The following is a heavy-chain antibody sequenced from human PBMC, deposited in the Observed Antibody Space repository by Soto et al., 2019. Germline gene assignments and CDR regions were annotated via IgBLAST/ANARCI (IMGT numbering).Heavy chain of an antibody. J-gene: IGHJ4*02. Sequence: EVQLVESGGGLVQPGGSLRLSCAASGFTFSSYWMSWVRQAPGKGLEWVANIKQDGSEKYYVDSVKGRFAISRDNAKNSLYLQMNNLRAEDTAVYYCARPLTTGWELLINVYWGQGILVTVSS. CDR1: GFTFSSYW. CDR3: ARPLTTGWELLINVY. V-gene: IGHV3-7*01. CDR2: IKQDGSEK. D-gene: IGHD1-26*01.